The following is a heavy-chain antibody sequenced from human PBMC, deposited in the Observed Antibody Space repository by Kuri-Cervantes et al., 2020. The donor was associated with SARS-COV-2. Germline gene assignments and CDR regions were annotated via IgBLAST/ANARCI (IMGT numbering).Heavy chain of an antibody. CDR2: ISWNSGSI. D-gene: IGHD3-22*01. CDR1: GFTFDDYA. Sequence: GGSLRLYCAASGFTFDDYAMHWVRQAPGKGLEWVSGISWNSGSIGYADSVKGRFTISRDNAKNSLYLQMNSLRAEDTALYYCAKGRYYDTVDYWGQGTLVTVSS. V-gene: IGHV3-9*01. J-gene: IGHJ4*02. CDR3: AKGRYYDTVDY.